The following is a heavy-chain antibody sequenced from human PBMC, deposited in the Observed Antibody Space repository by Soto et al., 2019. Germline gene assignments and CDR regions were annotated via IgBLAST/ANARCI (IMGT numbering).Heavy chain of an antibody. CDR1: GFTFSSYA. J-gene: IGHJ2*01. CDR2: ISYDGSTR. V-gene: IGHV3-30*03. D-gene: IGHD3-22*01. CDR3: ATTPDYYDRGGILWYFDL. Sequence: QVQLVESGGGVVQPGRSLRLSCAASGFTFSSYAMHWVRQAPGKGLEWMAVISYDGSTRYYADSVKGRVTISRDNSKNTLYLQMNGLRAEDTAVYYCATTPDYYDRGGILWYFDLWGRGTLVTVSS.